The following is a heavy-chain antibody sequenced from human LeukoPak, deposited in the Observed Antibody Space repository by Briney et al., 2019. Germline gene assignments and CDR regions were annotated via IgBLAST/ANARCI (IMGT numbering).Heavy chain of an antibody. CDR2: INSDGSST. D-gene: IGHD5-18*01. V-gene: IGHV3-74*01. Sequence: GGSLRLSCAASGFTFSSYWMHWVRQAPGKGLVWVSRINSDGSSTSYADSVKGRFTISRDNAKNTLYLQMNSLRAKDTAVYYCARHDELWSLDYWGQGTLVTVSS. J-gene: IGHJ4*02. CDR1: GFTFSSYW. CDR3: ARHDELWSLDY.